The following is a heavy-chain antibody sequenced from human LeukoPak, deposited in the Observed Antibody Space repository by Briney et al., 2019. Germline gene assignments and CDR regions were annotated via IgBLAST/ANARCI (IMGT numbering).Heavy chain of an antibody. D-gene: IGHD5-12*01. V-gene: IGHV1-8*01. J-gene: IGHJ5*02. Sequence: ASVKGSCTASGCTFTSYDINWVRQATGQGLEWMGWMNPNSGNTGYAQKFQGRVTMTRNTSISTAYMELSSLRSEDTAVYYCARGPWLVAYNWFDPWGQGTLVTVSS. CDR3: ARGPWLVAYNWFDP. CDR2: MNPNSGNT. CDR1: GCTFTSYD.